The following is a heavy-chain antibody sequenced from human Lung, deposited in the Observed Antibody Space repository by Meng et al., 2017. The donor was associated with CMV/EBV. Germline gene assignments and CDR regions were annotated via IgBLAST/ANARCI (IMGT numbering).Heavy chain of an antibody. J-gene: IGHJ4*02. Sequence: XVASGLTFSNYGMNWVRQVPGKGLEWVSFIRHDVRGNYYADAVKGRFTISRDNARNSLFLQMNSLRAEDTAVYYCARDLGYCSRTSCYMFYFDYWGQRALVTVSS. V-gene: IGHV3-30*02. CDR1: GLTFSNYG. D-gene: IGHD2-2*02. CDR3: ARDLGYCSRTSCYMFYFDY. CDR2: IRHDVRGN.